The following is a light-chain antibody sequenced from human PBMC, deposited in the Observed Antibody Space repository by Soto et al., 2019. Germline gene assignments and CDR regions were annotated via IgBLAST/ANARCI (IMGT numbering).Light chain of an antibody. Sequence: DMQLTQSPSSLSAFVGHRGNITCRASQCIITYLNWYQQKPGKAPNLLIYRSSTLQSGVPSRFSGRGSGTDFPLTISSLQPEDFATYYCQQSFSSRWTFGQGTKVDIK. CDR1: QCIITY. CDR2: RSS. J-gene: IGKJ1*01. CDR3: QQSFSSRWT. V-gene: IGKV1-39*01.